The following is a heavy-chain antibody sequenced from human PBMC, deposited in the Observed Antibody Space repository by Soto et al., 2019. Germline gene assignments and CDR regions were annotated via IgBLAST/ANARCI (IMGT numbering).Heavy chain of an antibody. Sequence: GESLKISCKVSGYSFTSYLIAWVRQMPVKGLEWMAIINPGDSETKYSPSFEGQVIISADKSINTAYLQWSSLKASDTAMYYCARHATYYDILSGYYFDYWGQGTQVTVCS. CDR1: GYSFTSYL. CDR3: ARHATYYDILSGYYFDY. J-gene: IGHJ4*02. D-gene: IGHD3-9*01. V-gene: IGHV5-51*01. CDR2: INPGDSET.